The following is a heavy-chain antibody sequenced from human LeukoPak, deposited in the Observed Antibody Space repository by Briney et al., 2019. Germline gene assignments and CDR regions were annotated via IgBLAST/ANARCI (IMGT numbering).Heavy chain of an antibody. D-gene: IGHD3-22*01. CDR2: IYYSGST. CDR1: GGSISSGGYC. V-gene: IGHV4-31*03. CDR3: ARDLGPSSGYKGLFDY. J-gene: IGHJ4*02. Sequence: PSETLSLTCTVSGGSISSGGYCWSWVRQHPGKGLEWLGYIYYSGSTSYNPSLKSRVTISVDTSKNQFSLKLSSVTAADTAVYYCARDLGPSSGYKGLFDYWGQGTLVTVSS.